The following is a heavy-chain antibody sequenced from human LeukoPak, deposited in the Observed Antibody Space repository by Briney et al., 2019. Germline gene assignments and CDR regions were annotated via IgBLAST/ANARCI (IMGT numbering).Heavy chain of an antibody. CDR3: ARATQRYCSGTTCFPYWFDT. CDR2: THTSGSP. V-gene: IGHV4-4*09. D-gene: IGHD2-2*01. Sequence: SETLSLTCTVSGGSMTHYFWNWLRQPPGKGLEWIGYTHTSGSPDYSRSLKSRVTISLDTSKNQFSLMLSSVTAADTAVYFCARATQRYCSGTTCFPYWFDTWGQGTLATVSS. J-gene: IGHJ5*02. CDR1: GGSMTHYF.